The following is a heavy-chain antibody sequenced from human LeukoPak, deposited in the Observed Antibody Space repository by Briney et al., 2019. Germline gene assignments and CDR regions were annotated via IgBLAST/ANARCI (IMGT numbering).Heavy chain of an antibody. J-gene: IGHJ4*02. CDR1: GGSISSYY. D-gene: IGHD6-19*01. CDR2: IYYSGST. V-gene: IGHV4-59*01. Sequence: PSETLSLTCTVSGGSISSYYWSWIRQPPGKGLEWIGYIYYSGSTNYNPSLKSRVTISVDTSKNQSSLKLSSVTAADTAVYYCARAVAARRYFDYWGQGTLVTVSS. CDR3: ARAVAARRYFDY.